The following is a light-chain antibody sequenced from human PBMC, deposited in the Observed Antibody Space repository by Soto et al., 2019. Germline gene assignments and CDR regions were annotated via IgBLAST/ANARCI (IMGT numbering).Light chain of an antibody. V-gene: IGKV3-15*01. J-gene: IGKJ1*01. CDR1: QSVNSN. CDR2: GAS. CDR3: QQYNNWPRT. Sequence: EIVLTQSPATLSVSPGDRATLSCRASQSVNSNLAWYQQKPGQAPRLLIYGASTRATGIPARFSGSGSGTEFTLTISSLQSEDFAVYYCQQYNNWPRTFGQGTNVDIK.